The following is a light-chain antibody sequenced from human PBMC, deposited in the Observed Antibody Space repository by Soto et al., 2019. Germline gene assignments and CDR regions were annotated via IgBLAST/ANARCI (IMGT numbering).Light chain of an antibody. CDR1: SSDVGGYNY. Sequence: QSALTQPASVSGSPGQSITISCTGTSSDVGGYNYVSWYQHHPGKAPKLIIYDVTNRPSGVSNPCSGSKSGNTASLTISGLQPEDEADYYCSSYTPSNTRQIVFGTGTKLTVL. V-gene: IGLV2-14*03. J-gene: IGLJ1*01. CDR2: DVT. CDR3: SSYTPSNTRQIV.